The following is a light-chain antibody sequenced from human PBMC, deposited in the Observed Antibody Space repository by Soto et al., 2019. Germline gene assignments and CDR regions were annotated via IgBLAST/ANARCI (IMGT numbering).Light chain of an antibody. CDR3: CSFAGGTTFWL. V-gene: IGLV2-23*02. J-gene: IGLJ3*02. CDR2: EVA. Sequence: QSVLTQPASVSGSPGQTITISCTGTSSDIGGYDVVSWYQQHPGKAPKLLIYEVAKRPSGVSNRCSGSKSGSTASLTVSGLQAEDEADYHCCSFAGGTTFWLFGGGTKVTVL. CDR1: SSDIGGYDV.